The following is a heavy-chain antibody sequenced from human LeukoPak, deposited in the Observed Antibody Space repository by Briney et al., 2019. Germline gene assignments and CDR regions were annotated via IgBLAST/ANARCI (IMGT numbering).Heavy chain of an antibody. Sequence: SETLSLTCTVSGGSISSGGYYWSWIRQHPGKGLEWIGYIYYSGSTYYNPSLKSRVTISVDTSKNQFSLKLSSVTAADTAVYYCARGIVGAPNWFDPWGQGTLVTVSS. D-gene: IGHD1-26*01. J-gene: IGHJ5*02. V-gene: IGHV4-31*03. CDR1: GGSISSGGYY. CDR3: ARGIVGAPNWFDP. CDR2: IYYSGST.